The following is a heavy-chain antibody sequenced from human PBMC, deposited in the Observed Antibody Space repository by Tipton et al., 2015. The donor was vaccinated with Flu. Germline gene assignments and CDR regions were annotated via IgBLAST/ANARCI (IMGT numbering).Heavy chain of an antibody. CDR2: LHYSGPT. D-gene: IGHD6-19*01. CDR1: GFSITTRHY. CDR3: ARSLGRTVAGEADYFDY. Sequence: TLSLTCTVPGFSITTRHYWDWIRQPPGKGLEWIGTLHYSGPTYYNPSLKSRITTSADTSKNHFSLKLTSVTAADTAVYYCARSLGRTVAGEADYFDYWGQGILVTVSS. V-gene: IGHV4-38-2*02. J-gene: IGHJ4*02.